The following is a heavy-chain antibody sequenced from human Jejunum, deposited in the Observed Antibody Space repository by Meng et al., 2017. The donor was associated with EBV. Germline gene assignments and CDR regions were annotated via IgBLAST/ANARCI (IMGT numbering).Heavy chain of an antibody. CDR1: GLTFSTYT. CDR3: AREPFTRVGVSDWAYNFFDT. CDR2: ISSDGNNQ. Sequence: QVEVGGFGGGLVQPGRSLGLSCAASGLTFSTYTMHWVRQAPGKGLEWGAVISSDGNNQFYTDSVKGRFTISRDNSKNTLYLEVNNLRPEDTAVYHCAREPFTRVGVSDWAYNFFDTWGQGTLVTVSS. J-gene: IGHJ5*02. D-gene: IGHD3-10*01. V-gene: IGHV3-30-3*01.